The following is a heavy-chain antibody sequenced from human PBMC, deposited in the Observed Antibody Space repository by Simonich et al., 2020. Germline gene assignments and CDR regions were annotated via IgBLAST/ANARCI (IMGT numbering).Heavy chain of an antibody. CDR2: ISYDGSNK. D-gene: IGHD7-27*01. CDR1: GFTFSSYA. Sequence: QVQLVESGGGVVQPGRSLRLSCAASGFTFSSYAMHVVRQAPVKGLEVVAVISYDGSNKYYADSVKGRFTISRDNSKNTLYLQMNSLRAEDTAVYYCAREDLTGDAFDIWGQGTMVTVSS. J-gene: IGHJ3*02. V-gene: IGHV3-30*07. CDR3: AREDLTGDAFDI.